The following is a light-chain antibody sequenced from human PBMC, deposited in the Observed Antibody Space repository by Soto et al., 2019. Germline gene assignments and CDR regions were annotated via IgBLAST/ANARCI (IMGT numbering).Light chain of an antibody. CDR2: DVT. CDR3: CSYAGSYTFVV. Sequence: QSVLTQPRSVSGSPGQSVTISCTGTSSDVGDYNYVSWYQQYPGKAPKLMIYDVTQRPSGVPDRFSGSRSGNTASLTISGLQAEDEADYYCCSYAGSYTFVVFGGGTKLTVL. CDR1: SSDVGDYNY. V-gene: IGLV2-11*01. J-gene: IGLJ2*01.